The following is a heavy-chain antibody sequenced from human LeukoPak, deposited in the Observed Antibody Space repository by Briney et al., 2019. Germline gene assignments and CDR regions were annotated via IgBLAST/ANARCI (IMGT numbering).Heavy chain of an antibody. J-gene: IGHJ4*02. CDR2: ISYDGKNQ. CDR3: AKSNGYCSGGNGYSNY. Sequence: GGSLRLSCAASGFTFSDYGMHWVRQAPGKGLEWVAVISYDGKNQYYADSVKGRFTISRDSSKNTLYLQMNSLRVEDTAVYYCAKSNGYCSGGNGYSNYWGQGTLVTVSS. CDR1: GFTFSDYG. V-gene: IGHV3-30*18. D-gene: IGHD2-15*01.